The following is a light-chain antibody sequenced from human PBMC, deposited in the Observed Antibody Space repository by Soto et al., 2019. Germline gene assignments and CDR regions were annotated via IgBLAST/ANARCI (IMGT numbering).Light chain of an antibody. CDR3: QQYNTYWT. V-gene: IGKV1-5*01. CDR1: QSISIW. J-gene: IGKJ1*01. CDR2: HAS. Sequence: DILMTQSPSTLSSSVGDRVTITCRASQSISIWVAWYQQKPGKAPELLIYHASSSESGLPSRFSGSGSGTVFTLTISRLQHDDFATYSCQQYNTYWTFGPGTKVEIK.